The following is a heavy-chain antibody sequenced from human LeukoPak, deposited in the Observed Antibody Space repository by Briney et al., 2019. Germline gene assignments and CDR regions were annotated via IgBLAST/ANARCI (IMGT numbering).Heavy chain of an antibody. CDR1: GYTFTGYY. CDR3: ARQDGYSNYSPFDY. CDR2: INPNGGGT. J-gene: IGHJ4*02. Sequence: ASVKVSCKASGYTFTGYYMHWVRQAPGQGLEWMGRINPNGGGTNYAQKFQDRVTMTRDTSISTAYMDLSNLRSDDTAVYYCARQDGYSNYSPFDYWGQGTLVTVSS. D-gene: IGHD4-11*01. V-gene: IGHV1-2*06.